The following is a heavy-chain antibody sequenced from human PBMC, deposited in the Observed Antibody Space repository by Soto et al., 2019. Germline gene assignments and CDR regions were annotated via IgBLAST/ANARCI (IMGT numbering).Heavy chain of an antibody. CDR2: INPNSGGT. D-gene: IGHD3-10*01. V-gene: IGHV1-2*02. Sequence: QVQLVQSGAEVKKPGASVKVSCKASGYTFTGYYMHWVRQAPGQGLEWMGWINPNSGGTNYAQKFQGRVTMTRDTSISTAYMELSRLRSDDTAVYYCARARYYGSGSLDAFDIWSKGTMVTVSS. CDR1: GYTFTGYY. J-gene: IGHJ3*02. CDR3: ARARYYGSGSLDAFDI.